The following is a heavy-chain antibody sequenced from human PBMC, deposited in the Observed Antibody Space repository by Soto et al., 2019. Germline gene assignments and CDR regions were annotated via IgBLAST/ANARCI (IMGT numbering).Heavy chain of an antibody. CDR2: ISNDGTNK. D-gene: IGHD2-15*01. V-gene: IGHV3-30*18. J-gene: IGHJ3*02. CDR3: AKDRGGSCCGAFDI. CDR1: GFTFSSYG. Sequence: QVQLVESGGGVVQPGRSLRLSCAASGFTFSSYGIHWVRQAPGKGLVWVAVISNDGTNKYYVDSVKGRFTISRDNSNNTLYLQMNSLRAEDTAVYYCAKDRGGSCCGAFDIWGQGIMVTVSS.